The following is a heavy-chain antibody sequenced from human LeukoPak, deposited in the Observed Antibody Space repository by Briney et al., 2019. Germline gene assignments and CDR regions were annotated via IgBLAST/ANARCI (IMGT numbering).Heavy chain of an antibody. V-gene: IGHV4-34*01. J-gene: IGHJ4*02. D-gene: IGHD2-2*01. Sequence: SETLSLTCAVYGGSFSGYYWSWIRQPPGKGLEWVGEINHSGSTNYNPSLKSRVTISVDTCKNQFSLKMRSMPTADTAVYYCATVDCSSTSCYFGYWGQGTLVTVSS. CDR2: INHSGST. CDR3: ATVDCSSTSCYFGY. CDR1: GGSFSGYY.